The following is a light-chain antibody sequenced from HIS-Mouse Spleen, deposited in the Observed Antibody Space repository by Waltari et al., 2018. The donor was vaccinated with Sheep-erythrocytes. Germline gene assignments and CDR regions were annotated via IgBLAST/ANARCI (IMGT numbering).Light chain of an antibody. J-gene: IGLJ3*02. CDR1: SSNIGNNY. Sequence: QSVLTQPPSVSAAPGQKVTISCSGSSSNIGNNYVSWYQQLPGTAPKRLIYDNNKRPSGIPDRFSGSNSGTSATLGITGLQTGDEADYYCGTWDSSLSAGVFGGGTKLTVL. CDR3: GTWDSSLSAGV. V-gene: IGLV1-51*01. CDR2: DNN.